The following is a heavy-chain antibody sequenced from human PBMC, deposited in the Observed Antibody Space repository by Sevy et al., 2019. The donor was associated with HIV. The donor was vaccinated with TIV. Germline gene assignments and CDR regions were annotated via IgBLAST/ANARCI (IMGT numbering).Heavy chain of an antibody. CDR2: IWNDRTNK. CDR3: ASLPNNYYDISGYSGDDAFDI. J-gene: IGHJ3*02. D-gene: IGHD3-22*01. CDR1: GFTFSSYG. Sequence: GGSLRLSCVASGFTFSSYGMHWVRQAPGKGLEWVAVIWNDRTNKNYADSVKGRFTISRDNSKNTRYLQMNSLRAEDTAVYYCASLPNNYYDISGYSGDDAFDIWGQGTMVTVSS. V-gene: IGHV3-33*01.